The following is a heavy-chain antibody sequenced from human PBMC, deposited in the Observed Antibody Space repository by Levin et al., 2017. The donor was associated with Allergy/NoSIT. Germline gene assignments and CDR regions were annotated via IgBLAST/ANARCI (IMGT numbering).Heavy chain of an antibody. CDR3: ARGRVVRGADRGWFDP. J-gene: IGHJ5*02. CDR2: INHSGST. V-gene: IGHV4-34*01. CDR1: GGSFSGYY. D-gene: IGHD3-10*01. Sequence: SETLSLTCAVYGGSFSGYYWSWIRQPPGKGLEWIGEINHSGSTNYNPSLKSRVTISVDTSKNQFSLKLSSVTAADTAVYYCARGRVVRGADRGWFDPWGQGTLVTVSS.